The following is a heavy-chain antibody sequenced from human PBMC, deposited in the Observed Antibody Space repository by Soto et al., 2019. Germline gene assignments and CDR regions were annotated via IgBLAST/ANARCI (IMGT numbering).Heavy chain of an antibody. J-gene: IGHJ6*01. CDR2: IYYSGST. Sequence: SETLSLTCTVSGGSVSSGSYYWSWIRQPPGKGLEWIGYIYYSGSTKYNPSLKSRVTISVDTSKNQFSLKLSSVTAADTAVYYCARVFGFGGVGVRGQGTTVTVSS. CDR1: GGSVSSGSYY. D-gene: IGHD3-10*01. CDR3: ARVFGFGGVGV. V-gene: IGHV4-61*01.